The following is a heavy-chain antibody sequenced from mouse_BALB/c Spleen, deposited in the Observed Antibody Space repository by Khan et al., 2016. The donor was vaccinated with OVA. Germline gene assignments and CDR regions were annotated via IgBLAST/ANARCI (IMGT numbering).Heavy chain of an antibody. CDR3: TRSYDSYYFDY. J-gene: IGHJ2*01. CDR1: GYSFTSYW. CDR2: LYSGISDT. Sequence: EVQLQESGTVLVRPGASVKMSCKASGYSFTSYWMHWVKQRPGLGLEWIGALYSGISDTRYNQKFKGKAKLTAVTSANTAYMELSSLTNEDSAVYYCTRSYDSYYFDYWGQGTLLTVSS. V-gene: IGHV1-5*01. D-gene: IGHD2-4*01.